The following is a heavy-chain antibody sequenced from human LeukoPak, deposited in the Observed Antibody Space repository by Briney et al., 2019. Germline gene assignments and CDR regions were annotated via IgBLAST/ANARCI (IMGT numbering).Heavy chain of an antibody. CDR3: ACLSVAHNNYFDY. Sequence: SETLSLTCIVSSGSIIAYYWSWIRQPPGRDLEWLGDINHNGNTNYNPSLQSRVTLSVDTSKSQFSLRLTSVTATDTAVYYCACLSVAHNNYFDYWGQGTLVTVSS. D-gene: IGHD2/OR15-2a*01. CDR1: SGSIIAYY. V-gene: IGHV4-4*09. J-gene: IGHJ4*02. CDR2: INHNGNT.